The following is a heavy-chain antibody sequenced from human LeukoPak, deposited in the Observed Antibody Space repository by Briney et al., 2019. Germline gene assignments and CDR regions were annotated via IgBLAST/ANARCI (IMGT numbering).Heavy chain of an antibody. D-gene: IGHD2-15*01. CDR1: GFTFSSYA. CDR3: AKDGIMVVAATPVDY. Sequence: GGSLRLSCAASGFTFSSYAMSWVRQAPGKGLEWVSAISGSGGSTYYADSVKGRFTISRDNSENTLYLQMNSLRAEDTAVYYCAKDGIMVVAATPVDYWGQGTLVTVSS. J-gene: IGHJ4*02. CDR2: ISGSGGST. V-gene: IGHV3-23*01.